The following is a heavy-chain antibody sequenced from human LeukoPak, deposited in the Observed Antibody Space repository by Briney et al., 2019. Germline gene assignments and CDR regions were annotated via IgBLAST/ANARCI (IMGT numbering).Heavy chain of an antibody. D-gene: IGHD5-24*01. J-gene: IGHJ4*02. Sequence: GGSLRLSCAASGFTFSSYAMHWVRQAPGKGLEWVAVISYDGSNKYYADPVKGRFTISRDNSKNTLYLQMNSLRAEDTAVYYCARAAVELKVATITLGYWGQGTLVTVSS. CDR1: GFTFSSYA. CDR3: ARAAVELKVATITLGY. V-gene: IGHV3-30*04. CDR2: ISYDGSNK.